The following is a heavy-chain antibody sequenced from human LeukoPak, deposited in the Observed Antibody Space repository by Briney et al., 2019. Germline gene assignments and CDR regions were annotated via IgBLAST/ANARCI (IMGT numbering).Heavy chain of an antibody. CDR3: AKVNEWEPRSGIFDY. J-gene: IGHJ4*02. CDR1: GFTFDDYA. CDR2: ISWNSGSI. D-gene: IGHD1-26*01. V-gene: IGHV3-9*01. Sequence: GRSLRLSCAASGFTFDDYAMHWVRQAPGKGLEWVSGISWNSGSIGYADSVKGRFTISRDNAKNSLYLQMNSLRAEDTALYYCAKVNEWEPRSGIFDYWGQGTLVTVSS.